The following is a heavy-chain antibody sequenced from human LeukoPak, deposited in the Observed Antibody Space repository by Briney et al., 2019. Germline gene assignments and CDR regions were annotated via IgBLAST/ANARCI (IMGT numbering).Heavy chain of an antibody. J-gene: IGHJ4*02. Sequence: SETLSLTCAVYGGSFSGYYWSWIRQPPGKGLEWIGETSHSGSTNYNPSLKSRVTISVDTSKNQFSLKLSSVTAADTAVYYCARGPGKQWLARGTYYFDYWGQGTLVTVSS. V-gene: IGHV4-34*01. CDR1: GGSFSGYY. D-gene: IGHD6-19*01. CDR3: ARGPGKQWLARGTYYFDY. CDR2: TSHSGST.